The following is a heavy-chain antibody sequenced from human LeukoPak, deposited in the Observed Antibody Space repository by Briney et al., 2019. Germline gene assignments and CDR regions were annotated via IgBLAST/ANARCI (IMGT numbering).Heavy chain of an antibody. CDR1: AFDFSSHA. Sequence: PGGCLRLSCTASAFDFSSHAMTWVRQAPGKGLEWVSAIGISGTKTYYGDSVKGRFLISRDNSKNTLYLQMNSLRVEDTAVYFCANEIRPNDYWGQGTLVTVAS. CDR3: ANEIRPNDY. V-gene: IGHV3-23*01. CDR2: IGISGTKT. D-gene: IGHD4-17*01. J-gene: IGHJ4*02.